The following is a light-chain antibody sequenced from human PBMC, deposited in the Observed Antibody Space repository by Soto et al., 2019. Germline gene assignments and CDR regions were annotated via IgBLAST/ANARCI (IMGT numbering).Light chain of an antibody. CDR3: FSYTSSGTYG. J-gene: IGLJ1*01. V-gene: IGLV2-14*01. CDR1: SSDVGNYKY. CDR2: EVS. Sequence: QSALTQPASVSGSPGQSITISCTGTSSDVGNYKYVSWYQQHPGKAPKLMIYEVSNRPSGVSNRFSGSKSGNTASLTISGLLAEDETDYYCFSYTSSGTYGFGTGTKVT.